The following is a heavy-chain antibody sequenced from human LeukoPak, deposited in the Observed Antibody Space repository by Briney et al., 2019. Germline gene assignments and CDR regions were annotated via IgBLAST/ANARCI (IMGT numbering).Heavy chain of an antibody. CDR1: GFTFSNYG. D-gene: IGHD1-26*01. Sequence: GGSLRLSCAASGFTFSNYGMHWVRQAPGEGLEWVAIIAYDGGNKYYADSVKGRFTISRDNSKKTLYLQMNSLTAEDTAVYYCAKYDGTYQYFYYYMDVWGKGTTVTVSS. CDR3: AKYDGTYQYFYYYMDV. J-gene: IGHJ6*03. CDR2: IAYDGGNK. V-gene: IGHV3-30*18.